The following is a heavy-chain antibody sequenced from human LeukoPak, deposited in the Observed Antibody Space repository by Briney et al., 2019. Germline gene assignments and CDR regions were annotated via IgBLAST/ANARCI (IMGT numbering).Heavy chain of an antibody. V-gene: IGHV4-30-4*08. CDR2: IYYSGST. D-gene: IGHD6-13*01. CDR3: ARVGQQPTVPLFDY. CDR1: GGSISSGDYY. J-gene: IGHJ4*02. Sequence: PSETLSLTCTVSGGSISSGDYYWSWIRQPPGKGLEWIGYIYYSGSTYYNPSLKSRVTISIDTSKNQFSLKLSSVTAADTAVYYCARVGQQPTVPLFDYWGQGTLVTVSS.